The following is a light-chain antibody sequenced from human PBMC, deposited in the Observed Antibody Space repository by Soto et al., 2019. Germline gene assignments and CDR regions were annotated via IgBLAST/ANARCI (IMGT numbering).Light chain of an antibody. CDR2: DAS. CDR1: QSVSSY. J-gene: IGKJ4*01. CDR3: QQRSNWPPT. V-gene: IGKV3-11*01. Sequence: EIVLTQSPATLSLSPGERATLSCRASQSVSSYLAWYQQKPGQAPRLLIYDASNRATGIPARWSGSGSGTDFTLTIGSLEPEDFAVYYCQQRSNWPPTFGGGTKVEIK.